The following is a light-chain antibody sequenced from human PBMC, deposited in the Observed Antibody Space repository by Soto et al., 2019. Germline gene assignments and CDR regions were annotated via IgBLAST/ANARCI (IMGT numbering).Light chain of an antibody. Sequence: EIVLSQSPATLSLSPGERATLSCRASQSVSSYLAWYQHIPGQAPRLLIYDASKRATGIPARFSSSGSGTDFTLTISSLEPEDFAVYYCQQRSNWPPTWTFGQGTKVEVK. J-gene: IGKJ1*01. CDR3: QQRSNWPPTWT. CDR2: DAS. V-gene: IGKV3-11*01. CDR1: QSVSSY.